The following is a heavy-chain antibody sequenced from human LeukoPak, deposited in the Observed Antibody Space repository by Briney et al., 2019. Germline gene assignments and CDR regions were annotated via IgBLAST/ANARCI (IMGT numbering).Heavy chain of an antibody. V-gene: IGHV1-2*02. CDR3: ARVGSSSWSAEYFQH. J-gene: IGHJ1*01. D-gene: IGHD6-13*01. Sequence: ASVEVSCKASGYTFTGYYMHWVRQAPGQGLEWMGWINPNSGGTNYAQKFQGRVTMTRDTSISTAYMELSRLRSDDTAVYYCARVGSSSWSAEYFQHWGQGTLVTVSS. CDR1: GYTFTGYY. CDR2: INPNSGGT.